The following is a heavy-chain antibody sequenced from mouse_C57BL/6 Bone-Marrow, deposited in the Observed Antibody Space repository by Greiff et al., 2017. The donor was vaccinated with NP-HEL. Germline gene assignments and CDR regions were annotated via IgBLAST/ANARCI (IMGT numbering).Heavy chain of an antibody. CDR2: ISDGGSYT. Sequence: DVHLVESGGGLVKPGGSLKLSCAASGFTFSSYAMSWVRQTPEKRLEWVATISDGGSYTYYPDNVKGRFTISRDNAKNNLYLQMSHLKSEDTAMYYCAREGGWLPYWGQGTLVTVSA. J-gene: IGHJ3*01. CDR1: GFTFSSYA. V-gene: IGHV5-4*01. CDR3: AREGGWLPY.